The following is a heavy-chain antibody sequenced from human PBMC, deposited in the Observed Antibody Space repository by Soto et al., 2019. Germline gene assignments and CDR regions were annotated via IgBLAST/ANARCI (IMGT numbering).Heavy chain of an antibody. CDR1: GGSISSYY. J-gene: IGHJ6*03. D-gene: IGHD3-3*01. CDR2: IYYSGST. CDR3: ARSLLHSGGDFGVVEYYYYYYMDV. Sequence: SQTLSLPCTVSGGSISSYYWSWIRQPPGKGLEWIGYIYYSGSTNYNPSLKSRVTISVDTSKNQFSLKLSSVTAADTAVYYCARSLLHSGGDFGVVEYYYYYYMDVWGKGTTVTVSS. V-gene: IGHV4-59*08.